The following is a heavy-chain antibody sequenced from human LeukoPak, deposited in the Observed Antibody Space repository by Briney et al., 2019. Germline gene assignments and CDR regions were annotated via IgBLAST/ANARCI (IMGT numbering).Heavy chain of an antibody. J-gene: IGHJ4*02. CDR1: GFTFSSYS. CDR3: ARGRLYCSSTSCYMEIDY. CDR2: ISSSSSYI. Sequence: GGSLRLSCAASGFTFSSYSMNWVRQAPGKGLEWVSSISSSSSYIYYADSVKGRFTISRDNAKNSLYLQMNSLRAEDTAVYYCARGRLYCSSTSCYMEIDYWGQGTLVTVSS. D-gene: IGHD2-2*02. V-gene: IGHV3-21*01.